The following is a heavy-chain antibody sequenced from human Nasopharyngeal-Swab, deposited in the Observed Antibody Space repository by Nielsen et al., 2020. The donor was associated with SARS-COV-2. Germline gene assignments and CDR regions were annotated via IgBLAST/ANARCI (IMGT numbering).Heavy chain of an antibody. CDR2: ISYDGSNK. Sequence: GGSLRLSCAVSGFTFSSYAMHWVRQAPGKGLEWVAVISYDGSNKYYADSVKGRFTISRDNSKNTLYLQMNSLRAEDTAVYYCARDGQDGGNSPYYYYYYGMDVWGQGTTVTVSS. CDR1: GFTFSSYA. V-gene: IGHV3-30-3*01. D-gene: IGHD4-23*01. CDR3: ARDGQDGGNSPYYYYYYGMDV. J-gene: IGHJ6*02.